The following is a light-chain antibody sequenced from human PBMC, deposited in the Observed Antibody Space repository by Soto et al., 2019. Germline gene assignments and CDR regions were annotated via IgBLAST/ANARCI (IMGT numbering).Light chain of an antibody. CDR3: QQLNRYPLT. V-gene: IGKV1-9*01. CDR1: QGISSY. J-gene: IGKJ4*01. CDR2: AAS. Sequence: DIQLTQSPSFLSASVGDRVTITCRASQGISSYLAWYQQKPGKAPKLLIYAASTSQSGVPSRFSASGSGTEFTLTISRLQPEDFATYYCQQLNRYPLTFGGGTKVEIK.